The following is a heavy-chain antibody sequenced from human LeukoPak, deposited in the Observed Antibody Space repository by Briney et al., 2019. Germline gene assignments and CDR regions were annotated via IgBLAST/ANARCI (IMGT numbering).Heavy chain of an antibody. D-gene: IGHD3-9*01. Sequence: GSLRLSCAASGFTFSSYSMNWVRQAPGKGLEWVSYISSSSSTIYYADSVKGRFTISRDNAKNSLYLQMNSLRAEDTAVYYCARGFRGSFYDILTGYYIPYFDYWGQGTLVTVSS. CDR2: ISSSSSTI. CDR3: ARGFRGSFYDILTGYYIPYFDY. J-gene: IGHJ4*02. CDR1: GFTFSSYS. V-gene: IGHV3-48*04.